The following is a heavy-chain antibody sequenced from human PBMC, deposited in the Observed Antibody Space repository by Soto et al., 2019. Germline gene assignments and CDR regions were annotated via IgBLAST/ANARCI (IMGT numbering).Heavy chain of an antibody. J-gene: IGHJ6*02. CDR1: GFTFSSYG. CDR2: IWYDGSNK. CDR3: ARDYDQTYYDFWSGRETYYGMDV. D-gene: IGHD3-3*01. Sequence: GGSLRLSCAASGFTFSSYGMRWVRQAPGKGLEWVAVIWYDGSNKYYADSVKGRFTISRDNSKNTLYLQMNSLRAEDTAVYYCARDYDQTYYDFWSGRETYYGMDVWGQGTTVTVSS. V-gene: IGHV3-33*01.